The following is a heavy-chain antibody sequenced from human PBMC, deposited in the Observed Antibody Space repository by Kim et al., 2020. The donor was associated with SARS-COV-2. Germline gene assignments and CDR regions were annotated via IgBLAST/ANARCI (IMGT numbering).Heavy chain of an antibody. Sequence: GGSLRLSCAASGFTFSSYGMHWVRQAPGKGLEWVAVIWYDGSNKYYADSVKGRFTISRDNSKNTLYLQMNSLRAEDTAVYYCARDRGYCSGGSCSYYYYGMDVWGQGTTVTVSS. CDR1: GFTFSSYG. CDR3: ARDRGYCSGGSCSYYYYGMDV. CDR2: IWYDGSNK. J-gene: IGHJ6*02. D-gene: IGHD2-15*01. V-gene: IGHV3-33*01.